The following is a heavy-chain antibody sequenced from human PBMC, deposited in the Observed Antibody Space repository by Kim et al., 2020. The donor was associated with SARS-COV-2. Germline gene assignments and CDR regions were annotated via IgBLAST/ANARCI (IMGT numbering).Heavy chain of an antibody. CDR3: AKGIAVAGTTGYYYGMDV. V-gene: IGHV3-30*18. D-gene: IGHD6-19*01. J-gene: IGHJ6*02. CDR1: GFTFSSYG. Sequence: GGSLRLSCAASGFTFSSYGIHWVRQAPGKGLEWVALISYDGRNKYYADSVKGRFTISRDNSKNTVYVEMNSLRAEDTAVYHCAKGIAVAGTTGYYYGMDVWGQGTTVTVSS. CDR2: ISYDGRNK.